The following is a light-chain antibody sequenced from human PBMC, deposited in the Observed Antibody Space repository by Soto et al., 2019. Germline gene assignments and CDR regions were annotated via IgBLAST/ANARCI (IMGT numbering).Light chain of an antibody. J-gene: IGLJ2*01. Sequence: QSVLTQPPSASGTPGQRVTISCSGSSSNIGSNTVNWYQQLPGTAPKLLIYSNNQRPSGVPDRFSGSKSGTSASLAISGLQSEDEADYYCAAWDGSLKGALFGGGTKLTVL. CDR2: SNN. CDR3: AAWDGSLKGAL. V-gene: IGLV1-44*01. CDR1: SSNIGSNT.